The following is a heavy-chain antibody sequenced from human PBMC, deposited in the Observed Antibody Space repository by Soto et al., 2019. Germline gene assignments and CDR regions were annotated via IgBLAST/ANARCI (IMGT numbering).Heavy chain of an antibody. V-gene: IGHV3-48*01. J-gene: IGHJ6*03. D-gene: IGHD2-2*02. Sequence: GGSLRLSCAASGFTFSSYSMNWVRQAPGKGLEWVSCISSSSSTIYYADSVKGRFTISRDNAKNSLYLQMNSLRAEDTAVYYCASIVPAAISRYYYYMDVWGKGTTVTVSS. CDR3: ASIVPAAISRYYYYMDV. CDR1: GFTFSSYS. CDR2: ISSSSSTI.